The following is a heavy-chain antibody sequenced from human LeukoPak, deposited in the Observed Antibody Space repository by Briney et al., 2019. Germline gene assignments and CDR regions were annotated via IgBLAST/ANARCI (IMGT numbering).Heavy chain of an antibody. CDR3: ARDLGSRIAAAGLDY. V-gene: IGHV1-2*02. J-gene: IGHJ4*02. CDR2: INPNSGGT. Sequence: ASVKVSCKASGYTFTGYYMHWVRQAPGQGLGWMGWINPNSGGTNYAQKFQGRVTMTRDTSISTAYMELSRLRSDDTAVYYCARDLGSRIAAAGLDYWGQGTLVTVSS. CDR1: GYTFTGYY. D-gene: IGHD6-13*01.